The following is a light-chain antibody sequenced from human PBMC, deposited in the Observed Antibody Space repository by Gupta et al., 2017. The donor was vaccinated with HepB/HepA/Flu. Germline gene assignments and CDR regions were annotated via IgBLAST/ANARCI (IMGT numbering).Light chain of an antibody. V-gene: IGKV1-9*01. J-gene: IGKJ5*01. CDR2: AAS. Sequence: DIQLTQSPSFLSASVGDRVTITCRASQDINSYLIWYQQKPGKAPNLLIYAASTLQGGVSSRFSGSGSGTEFTLTINSLQPEEFATYYCQQFNSYPITFGQGTRLDIK. CDR1: QDINSY. CDR3: QQFNSYPIT.